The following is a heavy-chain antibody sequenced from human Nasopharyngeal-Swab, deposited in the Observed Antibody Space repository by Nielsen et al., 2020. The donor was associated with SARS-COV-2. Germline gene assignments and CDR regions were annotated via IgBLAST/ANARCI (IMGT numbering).Heavy chain of an antibody. J-gene: IGHJ1*01. CDR3: ARDGGGSYYDSEYFQH. V-gene: IGHV1-46*01. D-gene: IGHD1-26*01. CDR2: INPSGGST. Sequence: WVRQAPGQGLEWMGIINPSGGSTSYAQKFRGRVTMTRDTSTSTVYMELSSLRSEDTAVYYCARDGGGSYYDSEYFQHWGQGTLVTVSS.